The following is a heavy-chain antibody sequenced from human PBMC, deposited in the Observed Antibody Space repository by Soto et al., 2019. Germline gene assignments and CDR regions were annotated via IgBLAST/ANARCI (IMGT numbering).Heavy chain of an antibody. D-gene: IGHD2-2*01. J-gene: IGHJ6*02. CDR3: ARDRGCSSNRCYGYYYYGMDV. CDR2: ISYDGSNK. CDR1: GFTFSSYA. Sequence: SLRLSCAASGFTFSSYAMHWVRQAPGKGLEWVAVISYDGSNKYYADSVKGRFTISRDNSKNTLYLQMNSLRAEDTAVYYCARDRGCSSNRCYGYYYYGMDVWGQGTTVTAP. V-gene: IGHV3-30-3*01.